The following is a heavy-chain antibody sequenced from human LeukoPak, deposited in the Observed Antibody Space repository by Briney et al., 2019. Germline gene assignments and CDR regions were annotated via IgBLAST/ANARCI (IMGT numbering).Heavy chain of an antibody. CDR1: GGSFSGYY. Sequence: MPSETLSLTCAVYGGSFSGYYWSWIRQPPGKGLEWIGEINHSGSTYYNPSLKSRVTISVDTSKNQFSLKLSSVTAADTAVYYCARGSKAYDYWGQGTLVTVSS. CDR2: INHSGST. V-gene: IGHV4-34*01. J-gene: IGHJ4*02. CDR3: ARGSKAYDY. D-gene: IGHD2-21*01.